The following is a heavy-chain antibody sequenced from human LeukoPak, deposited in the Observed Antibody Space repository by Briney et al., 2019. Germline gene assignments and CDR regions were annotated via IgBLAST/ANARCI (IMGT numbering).Heavy chain of an antibody. V-gene: IGHV3-48*04. CDR1: GFTFSSSA. Sequence: GGSLRLSCAASGFTFSSSAMNWVRQAPGKGLEWVSYISSGISTIYYADSVKGRFTISSDNAKNSLYLQMNSLRAEDTAVYYRARDVTYYGGDWFDPWGQGTLVTVSS. CDR3: ARDVTYYGGDWFDP. D-gene: IGHD4-23*01. CDR2: ISSGISTI. J-gene: IGHJ5*02.